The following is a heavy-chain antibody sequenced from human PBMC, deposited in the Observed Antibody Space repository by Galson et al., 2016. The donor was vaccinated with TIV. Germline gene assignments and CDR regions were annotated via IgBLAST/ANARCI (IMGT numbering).Heavy chain of an antibody. CDR2: ISGGNSYI. J-gene: IGHJ4*02. CDR3: TRVPQAYSSSWSDFDY. CDR1: GFTFSSHT. V-gene: IGHV3-21*01. Sequence: SLRLSCAASGFTFSSHTMNWVRQAPGTGLELVSSISGGNSYIYYADSVKGRFTISRDNAKTSLFLQMNGLRGEDTAVSYWTRVPQAYSSSWSDFDYWGRGALVTVSS. D-gene: IGHD6-13*01.